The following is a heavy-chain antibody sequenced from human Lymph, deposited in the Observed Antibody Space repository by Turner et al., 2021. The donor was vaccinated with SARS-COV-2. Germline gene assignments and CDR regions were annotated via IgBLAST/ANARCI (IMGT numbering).Heavy chain of an antibody. J-gene: IGHJ4*02. CDR3: ARVVPAGWYYFDY. D-gene: IGHD2-2*01. V-gene: IGHV4-59*01. Sequence: QVQLQESGPGLVKPSETLSPPCTVSGDSISSFYWSWIRQPPGKGLEWIGYIYYSGSTIYNPSLKSRVTISVDTSKNQFSLKLRSVTAADTAVYYCARVVPAGWYYFDYWGQGTLVTVSS. CDR1: GDSISSFY. CDR2: IYYSGST.